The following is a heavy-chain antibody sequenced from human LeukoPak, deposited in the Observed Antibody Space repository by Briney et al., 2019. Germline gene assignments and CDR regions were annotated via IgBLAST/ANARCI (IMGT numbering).Heavy chain of an antibody. CDR2: IIPIFGTA. CDR3: ARASSYYYDSRGPDY. D-gene: IGHD3-22*01. V-gene: IGHV1-69*05. CDR1: GGTFSSYA. Sequence: SVKVSCKASGGTFSSYAISLVRQAPGQGLEWMGGIIPIFGTANYAQKFQGRVTITTDESTSTAYMELSSLRSEDTAVYYCARASSYYYDSRGPDYWGQGTLVTVSS. J-gene: IGHJ4*02.